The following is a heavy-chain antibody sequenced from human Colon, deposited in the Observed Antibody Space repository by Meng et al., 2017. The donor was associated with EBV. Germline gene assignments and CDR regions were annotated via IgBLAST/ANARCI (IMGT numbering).Heavy chain of an antibody. CDR1: GGSISSGGYY. Sequence: QLQLQESGPGLVKPSQTLSLTCTVSGGSISSGGYYWSWICQHPGKGLEWIGYIYYSGSTYYNPSLKSRVTISVDTSKNQFSLNLRSVTAADTAVYYCARVSSGWDYFDYWGQGTLVTVSS. J-gene: IGHJ4*02. CDR3: ARVSSGWDYFDY. CDR2: IYYSGST. D-gene: IGHD6-19*01. V-gene: IGHV4-31*03.